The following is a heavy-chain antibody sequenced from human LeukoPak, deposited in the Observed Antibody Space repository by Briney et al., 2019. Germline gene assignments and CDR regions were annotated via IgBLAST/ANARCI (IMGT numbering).Heavy chain of an antibody. CDR3: AKEAADSSGYYFDY. J-gene: IGHJ4*02. D-gene: IGHD3-22*01. V-gene: IGHV3-23*01. Sequence: GGSLLLSCAASGFTFSRYAMSWVRQAPGEGLEWVSAISGSGGRTYYADSVKGRFTFSRDNSKNTLYLQMNSLRAEDTAVYYCAKEAADSSGYYFDYWGQGTLVTVSS. CDR1: GFTFSRYA. CDR2: ISGSGGRT.